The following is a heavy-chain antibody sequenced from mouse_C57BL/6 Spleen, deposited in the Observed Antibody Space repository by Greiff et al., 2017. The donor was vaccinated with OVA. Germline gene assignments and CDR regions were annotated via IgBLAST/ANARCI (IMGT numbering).Heavy chain of an antibody. V-gene: IGHV2-9-1*01. CDR1: GFSLTSYA. D-gene: IGHD1-1*01. Sequence: VKLVESGPGLVAPSQSLSITCTVSGFSLTSYAISWVRQPPGKGLEWLGVIWTGGGTNYNSALKSRLSISKDNSKSQVFLKMNSLQTDDTARYDCARNPYYYGSSYYFDDWGQGTTLTVSS. CDR2: IWTGGGT. CDR3: ARNPYYYGSSYYFDD. J-gene: IGHJ2*01.